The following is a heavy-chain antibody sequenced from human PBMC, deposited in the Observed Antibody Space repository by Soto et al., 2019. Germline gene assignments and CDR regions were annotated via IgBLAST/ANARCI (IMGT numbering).Heavy chain of an antibody. CDR2: IYYIGST. CDR3: ARGHGGSWFDP. V-gene: IGHV4-59*01. D-gene: IGHD2-15*01. CDR1: GGPISSYY. Sequence: SETLSLTCTVSGGPISSYYWTWIRQPPGKGLEWIGYIYYIGSTNYNPSLKSRVTISADTSKNQFSLKLSSVTAADTAMYYCARGHGGSWFDPWGQGTLVTVS. J-gene: IGHJ5*02.